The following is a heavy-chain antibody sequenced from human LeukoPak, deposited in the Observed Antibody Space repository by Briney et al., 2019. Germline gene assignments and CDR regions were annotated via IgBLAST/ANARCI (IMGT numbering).Heavy chain of an antibody. V-gene: IGHV3-23*01. D-gene: IGHD7-27*01. Sequence: GGSLRLSCAASGFTFSSYAMSWVRQAPGKGLEWVSAISGSGGSTYYADSVKGRFTISGDISKNTLYLQMNSLRAEDTAVYYCAKDGGLWVSAHWGDSWGRGTLVTVSS. J-gene: IGHJ4*02. CDR3: AKDGGLWVSAHWGDS. CDR2: ISGSGGST. CDR1: GFTFSSYA.